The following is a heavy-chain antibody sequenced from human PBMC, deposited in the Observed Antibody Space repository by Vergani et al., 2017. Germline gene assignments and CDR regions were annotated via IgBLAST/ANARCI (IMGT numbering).Heavy chain of an antibody. Sequence: QVQLQQWGAGLLKPSETLSLTCAVYGGSFSGYYWSWIRQPPGRGLEWIGEINHSESTNYNPSLKSRVTISVDTSKNQFSLMLSSVTAADTAVYYCARPGVEMATSPFDYWGQGTLVTVSS. J-gene: IGHJ4*02. CDR2: INHSEST. CDR1: GGSFSGYY. V-gene: IGHV4-34*01. CDR3: ARPGVEMATSPFDY. D-gene: IGHD5-24*01.